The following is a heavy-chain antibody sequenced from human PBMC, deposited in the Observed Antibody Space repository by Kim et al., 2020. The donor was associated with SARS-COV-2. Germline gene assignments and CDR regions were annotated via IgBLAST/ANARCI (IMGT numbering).Heavy chain of an antibody. CDR3: ARAAAAPKGYDP. V-gene: IGHV1-69*01. D-gene: IGHD6-13*01. J-gene: IGHJ5*02. Sequence: NYAQKIQGRVTITADESTSTAYMELSSLRSEEAAVYCCARAAAAPKGYDPWGQGTLVTVSS.